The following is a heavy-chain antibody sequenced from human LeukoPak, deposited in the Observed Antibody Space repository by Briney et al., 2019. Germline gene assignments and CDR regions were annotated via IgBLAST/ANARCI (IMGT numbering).Heavy chain of an antibody. CDR3: AREGDFWSGSFDY. CDR2: ISHSGSP. Sequence: SETLSLTCAVSGGSISSGDYSWSWIRQPPGKGLEWIGYISHSGSPSYNPSLKSRVTLSVDRSKNQFSLKLSSVTAADTAVYYCAREGDFWSGSFDYWGQGTLVTVSS. D-gene: IGHD3-3*01. J-gene: IGHJ4*02. V-gene: IGHV4-30-2*01. CDR1: GGSISSGDYS.